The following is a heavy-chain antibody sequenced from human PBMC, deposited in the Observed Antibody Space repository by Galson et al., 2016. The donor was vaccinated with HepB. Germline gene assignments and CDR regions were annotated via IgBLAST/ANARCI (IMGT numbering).Heavy chain of an antibody. Sequence: SLRLSCAASGFTLRSYRMNWVRQAPGKGLEWVSSISRASSYIYYADSVKGRFTISRDNAKNSLYLQMNSLRADDTAIYYCARDRYGSGFDAFDIWGQGTMVTVSS. CDR3: ARDRYGSGFDAFDI. CDR2: ISRASSYI. V-gene: IGHV3-21*01. J-gene: IGHJ3*02. CDR1: GFTLRSYR. D-gene: IGHD3-10*01.